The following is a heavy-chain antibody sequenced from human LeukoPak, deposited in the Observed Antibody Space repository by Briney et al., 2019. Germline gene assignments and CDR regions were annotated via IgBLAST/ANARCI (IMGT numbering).Heavy chain of an antibody. CDR2: IWYDGSNK. D-gene: IGHD4/OR15-4a*01. Sequence: PGRSLRLSCAASGFTFSSYGMHWVRQAPGKGLEWVAVIWYDGSNKYYADSVKGRFTISRDNSKNTLYLQMNSLRAEDTAVYFCVRDLMGSGATTAYLHHWGQGTLVTVSS. V-gene: IGHV3-33*01. CDR1: GFTFSSYG. CDR3: VRDLMGSGATTAYLHH. J-gene: IGHJ1*01.